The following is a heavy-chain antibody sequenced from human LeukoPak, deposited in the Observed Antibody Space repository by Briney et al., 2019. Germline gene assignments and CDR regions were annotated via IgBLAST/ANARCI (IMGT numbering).Heavy chain of an antibody. Sequence: SETLSLTCTVSGGSISSSTYYWSWIRQPPGKGLEWIGEINHSGSTNYNPSLKSRVTISVDTSKNQFSLKLSSVTAADTAVYYCLGTTALAPDYWGQGTLVTVSS. CDR3: LGTTALAPDY. CDR1: GGSISSSTYY. V-gene: IGHV4-39*07. CDR2: INHSGST. J-gene: IGHJ4*02. D-gene: IGHD1-1*01.